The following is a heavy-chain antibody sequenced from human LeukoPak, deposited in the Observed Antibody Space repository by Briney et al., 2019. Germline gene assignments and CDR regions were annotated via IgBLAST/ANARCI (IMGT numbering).Heavy chain of an antibody. D-gene: IGHD6-19*01. Sequence: PGRSLRLSCAASGFTFSSYGMHWVRQAPGKGLEWEAVISYDGSNKYYADSVKGRFTISRDNSKNTLYLQMNSLRAEDTAVYYCAREQWLADWGAFDIWGQGTMVTVSS. CDR2: ISYDGSNK. CDR1: GFTFSSYG. CDR3: AREQWLADWGAFDI. V-gene: IGHV3-30*03. J-gene: IGHJ3*02.